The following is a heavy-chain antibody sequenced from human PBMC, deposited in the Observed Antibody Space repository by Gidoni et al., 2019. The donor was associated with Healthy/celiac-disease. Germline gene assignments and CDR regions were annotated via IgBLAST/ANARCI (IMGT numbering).Heavy chain of an antibody. CDR2: MTPNSGNT. V-gene: IGHV1-8*01. D-gene: IGHD6-13*01. CDR1: GYTFTSYD. CDR3: ARIKSSSWYRYDAFDI. J-gene: IGHJ3*02. Sequence: QVQLVQSGAEVKKPGASVKVSCKASGYTFTSYDINWVRQATGQGLEWMGGMTPNSGNTGYAQKFQGRVTMTRNTSISTAYMELSSLRSEDTAGYYCARIKSSSWYRYDAFDIWGQGTMVTVSS.